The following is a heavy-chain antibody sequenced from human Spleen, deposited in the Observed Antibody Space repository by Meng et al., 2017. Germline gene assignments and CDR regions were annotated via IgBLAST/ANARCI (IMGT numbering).Heavy chain of an antibody. Sequence: GERQRWGAGCVSPSATLPLTWPCAGGALRGSYWSWIRQPPGKGLEWIGEINHSGSTNYNPSLKSRVTISVDTSKNQFSLKLSSVTAADTAVYYCASTLRRYYDSRDAFDIWGQGTMVTVSS. CDR3: ASTLRRYYDSRDAFDI. D-gene: IGHD3-22*01. J-gene: IGHJ3*02. V-gene: IGHV4-34*01. CDR2: INHSGST. CDR1: GGALRGSY.